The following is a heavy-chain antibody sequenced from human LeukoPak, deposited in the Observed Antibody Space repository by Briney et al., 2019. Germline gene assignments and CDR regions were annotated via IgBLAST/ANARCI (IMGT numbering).Heavy chain of an antibody. CDR2: ISSSGSTI. CDR1: GFTFSSYE. J-gene: IGHJ4*02. D-gene: IGHD3-3*01. V-gene: IGHV3-48*03. Sequence: GGSLRLSCAASGFTFSSYEMNWVRQAPGKGLEWVSYISSSGSTIYYADSVKGRFTISRDNAKNSLYLQMNSLRAEDTAVYYCARVTIFGVVATFDYWGQGTLVTVSS. CDR3: ARVTIFGVVATFDY.